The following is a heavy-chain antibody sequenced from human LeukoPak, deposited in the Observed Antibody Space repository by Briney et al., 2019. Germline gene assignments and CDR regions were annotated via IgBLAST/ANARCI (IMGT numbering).Heavy chain of an antibody. CDR2: ISSSSSTI. V-gene: IGHV3-48*01. CDR3: AGEVVGAMKPGFDY. D-gene: IGHD1-26*01. CDR1: GFTFSSYS. Sequence: QPGGSLRLSCAASGFTFSSYSMNWIRQAPGKGLEWVSYISSSSSTIYYADSVKGRFTISRDNAKNSLYLQMNGLRAEDTAVYYCAGEVVGAMKPGFDYWGQGTLVTVSS. J-gene: IGHJ4*02.